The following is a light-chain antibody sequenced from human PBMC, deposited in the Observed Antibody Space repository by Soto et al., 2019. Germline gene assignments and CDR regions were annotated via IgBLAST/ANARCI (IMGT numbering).Light chain of an antibody. J-gene: IGLJ3*02. CDR2: EVT. V-gene: IGLV2-8*01. Sequence: QSALTQPPSASGSPGQSVTISCTAASSDVGGYNYVSWCQQHPGKAPKLMIYEVTKRPSGVPDRFSGSKSGNTASLTVSGLQAEDEADYYCSSYAGSNNLVFGGGTKLTVL. CDR3: SSYAGSNNLV. CDR1: SSDVGGYNY.